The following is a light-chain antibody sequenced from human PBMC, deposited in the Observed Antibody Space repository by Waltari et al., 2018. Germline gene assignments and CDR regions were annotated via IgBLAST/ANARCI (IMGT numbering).Light chain of an antibody. J-gene: IGKJ1*01. Sequence: EIVMTQSPATLSVSPGERATLSCRASQSVSSNLAWYQQKPGQAPRLLIYGASTRATGIPARFSVSGSGTEFTLTIRSMQSEDCAVNYCQQYNNWPQTFGQGTKVEIK. CDR3: QQYNNWPQT. CDR1: QSVSSN. V-gene: IGKV3-15*01. CDR2: GAS.